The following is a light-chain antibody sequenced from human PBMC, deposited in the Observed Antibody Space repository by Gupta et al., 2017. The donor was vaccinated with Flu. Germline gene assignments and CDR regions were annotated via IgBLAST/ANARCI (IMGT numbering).Light chain of an antibody. J-gene: IGLJ3*02. CDR1: SGSVSTSYY. CDR3: VLDMGSGLWV. CDR2: RTN. V-gene: IGLV8-61*01. Sequence: QTVVTQEPSFSVSPGGTVTLTCGLSSGSVSTSYYPSWYQQTPGQAPRTLIYRTNTRSSGVPDRFSGSILGNKAALTITGAQADEESDYYGVLDMGSGLWVFGGGTKLTVL.